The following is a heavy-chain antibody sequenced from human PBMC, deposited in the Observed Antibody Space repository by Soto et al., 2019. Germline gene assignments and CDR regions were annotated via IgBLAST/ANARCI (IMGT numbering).Heavy chain of an antibody. V-gene: IGHV3-53*02. CDR1: GFSVTTNY. Sequence: EVQLVETGGGLIQPGGSLRLSCLASGFSVTTNYIIWVRQPPGKGLEWVSTTFTGGSTHYADSVKGRFSISRDNSKNTVYLQMNNLRVEDTAVYYCAKKTPSANHGWAVGMDVWGQGTTVSVSS. CDR2: TFTGGST. J-gene: IGHJ6*02. D-gene: IGHD1-26*01. CDR3: AKKTPSANHGWAVGMDV.